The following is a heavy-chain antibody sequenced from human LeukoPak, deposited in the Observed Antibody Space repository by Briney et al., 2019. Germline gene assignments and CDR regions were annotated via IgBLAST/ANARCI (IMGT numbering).Heavy chain of an antibody. V-gene: IGHV1-58*02. J-gene: IGHJ4*02. CDR2: IVVGSGNT. D-gene: IGHD1-26*01. Sequence: GTSVKVSCKASGFTFTSSAMQWVRQARGQRLEWIGWIVVGSGNTNYAQKFQERVTITRDMSTSTAYMELSSLRSEDTTVYYCAAVGATTGSFDYWGQGTLVTVSS. CDR1: GFTFTSSA. CDR3: AAVGATTGSFDY.